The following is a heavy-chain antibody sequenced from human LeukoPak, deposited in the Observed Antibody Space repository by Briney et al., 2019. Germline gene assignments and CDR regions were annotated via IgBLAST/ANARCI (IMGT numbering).Heavy chain of an antibody. J-gene: IGHJ4*02. D-gene: IGHD6-6*01. CDR3: AKDLPYSSSGHFDY. Sequence: GGSLRLSCAASGFTFSSYAMSWVRQAPGKGLECVSTISGRGIIAYYADSVRGRFTISRDNSKNTLYLQMNSLRAEDTAVYYCAKDLPYSSSGHFDYWGQGTLVTVSS. CDR1: GFTFSSYA. V-gene: IGHV3-23*01. CDR2: ISGRGIIA.